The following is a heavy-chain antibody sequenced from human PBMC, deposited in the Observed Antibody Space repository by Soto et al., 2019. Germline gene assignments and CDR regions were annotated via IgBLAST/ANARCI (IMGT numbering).Heavy chain of an antibody. Sequence: EVQLVESGGGLVQPGGSLRLSCAASGFTFSSYSMNWVRQAPGKGLEWVSSISSSSSYIYYADSVKGRFTISRDNAKNSLYLQMNSLRAEDTAVYYCARDPIAVAGSKYFQHWGQGTLVTVSS. V-gene: IGHV3-21*01. CDR2: ISSSSSYI. CDR3: ARDPIAVAGSKYFQH. CDR1: GFTFSSYS. J-gene: IGHJ1*01. D-gene: IGHD6-19*01.